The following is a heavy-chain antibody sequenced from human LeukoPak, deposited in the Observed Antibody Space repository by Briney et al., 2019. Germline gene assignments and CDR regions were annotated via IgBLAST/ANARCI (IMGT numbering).Heavy chain of an antibody. CDR3: ARGGITMVRGVIPFDY. D-gene: IGHD3-10*01. J-gene: IGHJ4*02. CDR2: IYYSGST. V-gene: IGHV4-61*08. CDR1: GGSISSGGYY. Sequence: PSETLSLTCTVSGGSISSGGYYWSWIRQPPGKGLEWIGYIYYSGSTNCNPSLKSRVTISVDTSKNQFSLKLSSVTAADTAVYYCARGGITMVRGVIPFDYWGQGTLVTVSS.